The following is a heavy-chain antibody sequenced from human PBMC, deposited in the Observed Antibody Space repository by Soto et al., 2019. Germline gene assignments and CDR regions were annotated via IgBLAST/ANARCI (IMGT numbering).Heavy chain of an antibody. D-gene: IGHD5-12*01. CDR2: INHSGST. CDR3: ARVRGNIVATTYYYYYMDV. CDR1: GWSFSGYY. Sequence: SETLSLTCAVYGWSFSGYYWSWIRQPPGKGLEWIGEINHSGSTNYNPSLKSRVTISVDTSKNQFSLKLSSVTAADTAVYYCARVRGNIVATTYYYYYMDVWGKGTTVTVSS. V-gene: IGHV4-34*01. J-gene: IGHJ6*03.